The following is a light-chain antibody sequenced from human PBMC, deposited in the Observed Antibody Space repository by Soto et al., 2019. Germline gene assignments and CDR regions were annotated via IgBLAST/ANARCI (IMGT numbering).Light chain of an antibody. V-gene: IGKV3-11*01. J-gene: IGKJ1*01. CDR2: DAS. Sequence: EIVLTQSPATLSLSPGERATRSCRTSQSVSNYLAWYQQKPGQAPRLLIYDASNRATGIPARFSGSGSGTDFTLTISSLEPEDFALYYCQQRSNWPRTFGQGTKVDIK. CDR1: QSVSNY. CDR3: QQRSNWPRT.